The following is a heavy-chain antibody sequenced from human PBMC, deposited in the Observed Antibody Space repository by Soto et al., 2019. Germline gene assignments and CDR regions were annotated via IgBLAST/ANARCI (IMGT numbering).Heavy chain of an antibody. D-gene: IGHD3-3*01. CDR1: GVTVSSNY. CDR3: AGCLAPLYDFWSGNTQDY. Sequence: GGALRLSCAASGVTVSSNYMSWVRQTPEKGQERVSVIYSGGSTYYADSVKGRFTISRHNSKNTLYLQMNSLRAEDTAVYFCAGCLAPLYDFWSGNTQDYWGQGTLATVSS. CDR2: IYSGGST. V-gene: IGHV3-53*04. J-gene: IGHJ4*02.